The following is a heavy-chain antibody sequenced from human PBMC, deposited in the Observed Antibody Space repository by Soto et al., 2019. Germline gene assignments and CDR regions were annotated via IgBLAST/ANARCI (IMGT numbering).Heavy chain of an antibody. V-gene: IGHV3-33*05. CDR3: ATCFSDQYDFSGRLHY. CDR2: VAYDGGTK. Sequence: QVQLVESGGGVVQPGTSLRLSCAASGFTFSRHGMHWVRQAPGKGLEWLASVAYDGGTKYYVDSVNGRFAISRDNSRNTLYLQMTSLKAEDTAVYYCATCFSDQYDFSGRLHYWGQGTLVTVSS. J-gene: IGHJ4*02. CDR1: GFTFSRHG. D-gene: IGHD3-3*01.